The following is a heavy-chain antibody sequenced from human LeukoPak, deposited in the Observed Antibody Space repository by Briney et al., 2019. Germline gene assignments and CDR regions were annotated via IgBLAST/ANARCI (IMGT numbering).Heavy chain of an antibody. V-gene: IGHV4-31*03. CDR1: GGSISSGGYY. CDR2: IYYSGST. D-gene: IGHD1-26*01. Sequence: SQTLSLTCTVSGGSISSGGYYWSWIRQHPGKGLEWIGYIYYSGSTYYNPSLKSRVTISVDTSKNQFSLKLSSVTAADTAVYYCARDQSGGYYFDYWGQGTLVTVSS. CDR3: ARDQSGGYYFDY. J-gene: IGHJ4*02.